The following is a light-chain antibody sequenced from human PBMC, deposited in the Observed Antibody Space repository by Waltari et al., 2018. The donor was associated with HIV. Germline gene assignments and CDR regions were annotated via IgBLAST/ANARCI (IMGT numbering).Light chain of an antibody. CDR1: SSNIGTNS. CDR3: AAWDDSLNGPV. Sequence: QSVLTQPPSASGTPGQRVTISCSGSSSNIGTNSVNWYQQLPGTAPKLLIYSNNQRPAGVPDRCSGSKSGTSASRAISGLQSEDEADYCCAAWDDSLNGPVFGGGTKLTVL. J-gene: IGLJ3*02. V-gene: IGLV1-44*01. CDR2: SNN.